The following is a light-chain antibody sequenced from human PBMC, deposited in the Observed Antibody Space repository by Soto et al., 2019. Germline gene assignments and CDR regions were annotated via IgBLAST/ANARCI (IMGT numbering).Light chain of an antibody. CDR3: SSYTSSSTLGYV. J-gene: IGLJ1*01. CDR1: SSDVGGYNY. V-gene: IGLV2-14*01. CDR2: DVS. Sequence: QSVLTQPASLSGSPGQSITISCTGTSSDVGGYNYVSWYQQHPGKAPKLMIYDVSNRPSGVSNRLSGSKSGNTASLTISGLQAEDEADYYCSSYTSSSTLGYVFGTGTKVTVL.